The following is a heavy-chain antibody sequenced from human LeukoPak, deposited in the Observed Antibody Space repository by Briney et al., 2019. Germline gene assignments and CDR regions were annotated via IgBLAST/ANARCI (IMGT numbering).Heavy chain of an antibody. Sequence: GGSLRLSCAASGFTFSRYWMSWVRQAPGKGLEWVSSISSSSSYIYYADSVKGRFTISRDNAKNSLYLQMNSLRAEDTAVYYCARDIFWSSPFDYWGQGTLVTVSS. CDR1: GFTFSRYW. D-gene: IGHD3-3*01. CDR2: ISSSSSYI. V-gene: IGHV3-21*01. CDR3: ARDIFWSSPFDY. J-gene: IGHJ4*02.